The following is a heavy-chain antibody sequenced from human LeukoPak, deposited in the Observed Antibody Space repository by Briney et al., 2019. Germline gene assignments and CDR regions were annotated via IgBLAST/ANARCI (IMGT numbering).Heavy chain of an antibody. D-gene: IGHD2-21*02. Sequence: ASVKVSCKASGGTFSSYAISWVRQAPGQGLEWMGGIIPIFGTANYAQKFQGRVTITADESTSTAYMELSSLRSEDTAVYYCAGRKISYCGGDCYLDPWGQGTLVTVSS. CDR3: AGRKISYCGGDCYLDP. J-gene: IGHJ5*02. CDR1: GGTFSSYA. V-gene: IGHV1-69*13. CDR2: IIPIFGTA.